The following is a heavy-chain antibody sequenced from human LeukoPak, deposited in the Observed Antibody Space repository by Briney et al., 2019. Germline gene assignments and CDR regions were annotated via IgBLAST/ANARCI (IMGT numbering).Heavy chain of an antibody. CDR1: GYSISSGYY. D-gene: IGHD3-10*01. CDR2: IYHSGST. Sequence: SETLSLTCTVSGYSISSGYYWGWIRQPPGKGLEWIGSIYHSGSTYYNPSLKSRVTISVDTSKNQFSLKLSSVTAADTAVYYCARNLDLMVRGVNDAFDIWGQGTMVTVSS. J-gene: IGHJ3*02. V-gene: IGHV4-38-2*02. CDR3: ARNLDLMVRGVNDAFDI.